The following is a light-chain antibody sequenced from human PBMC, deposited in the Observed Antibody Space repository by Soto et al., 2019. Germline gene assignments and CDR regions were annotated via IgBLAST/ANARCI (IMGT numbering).Light chain of an antibody. J-gene: IGKJ3*01. Sequence: EIVLTQSPGTLSLSPGDRATLSCRASQHVPSSSLAWYQQKPGQAPRLLIYGASSGATGVPDTFSGSGSGTDFTLTISRLEPEDFAVYYCQHYGISPFSFGPGTKVDV. CDR2: GAS. CDR1: QHVPSSS. V-gene: IGKV3-20*01. CDR3: QHYGISPFS.